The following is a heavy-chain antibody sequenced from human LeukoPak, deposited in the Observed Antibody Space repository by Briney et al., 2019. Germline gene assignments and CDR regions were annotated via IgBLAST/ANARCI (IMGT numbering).Heavy chain of an antibody. CDR2: ISAYNGNT. V-gene: IGHV1-18*01. CDR1: GYTFTIYV. Sequence: GASVKVSCKASGYTFTIYVISWVLQAPGQGLEWMGWISAYNGNTNYAQKLQGRVTMTTDASTTTAYMELRSLRSDDTAVYYCARERGEYSSVGAFDIWGQGTMVTVPS. CDR3: ARERGEYSSVGAFDI. D-gene: IGHD2/OR15-2a*01. J-gene: IGHJ3*02.